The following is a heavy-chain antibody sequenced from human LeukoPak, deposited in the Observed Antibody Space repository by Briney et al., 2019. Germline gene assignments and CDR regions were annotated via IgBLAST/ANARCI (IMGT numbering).Heavy chain of an antibody. CDR3: ARGGDPNCSSTSCYTYYGIDV. CDR1: GYTFSSYG. CDR2: ISVYNGHT. J-gene: IGHJ6*02. V-gene: IGHV1-18*01. Sequence: RASVTVSCKASGYTFSSYGINWVRQAPGQGLEWMGWISVYNGHTNYAQKLQGRVTMTTDTSTSTAYMEVRSLRSDDTAVYYCARGGDPNCSSTSCYTYYGIDVWGQGTTVTVSS. D-gene: IGHD2-2*02.